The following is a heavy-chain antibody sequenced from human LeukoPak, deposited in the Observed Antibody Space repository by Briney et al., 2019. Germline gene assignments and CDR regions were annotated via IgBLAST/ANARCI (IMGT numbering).Heavy chain of an antibody. CDR1: GFTLSSYS. J-gene: IGHJ3*02. CDR3: AKDQRSGWDAFDI. Sequence: QTGGSLRLSCAASGFTLSSYSMNWVRQAPGKGLEWVSHITASGTAMFYADSVKGRFTISRDNAKNSLYLKMNSLRDEDTAVYYCAKDQRSGWDAFDIWGQGTMVTVSS. CDR2: ITASGTAM. D-gene: IGHD6-25*01. V-gene: IGHV3-48*02.